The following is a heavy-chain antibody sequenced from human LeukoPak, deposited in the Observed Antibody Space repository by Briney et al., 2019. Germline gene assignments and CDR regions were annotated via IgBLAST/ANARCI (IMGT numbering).Heavy chain of an antibody. CDR1: GGSISSGDYY. CDR3: ARVESGVAAAGTLGY. V-gene: IGHV4-30-4*01. D-gene: IGHD6-13*01. CDR2: IYYSGST. Sequence: PSETLSLTCTVSGGSISSGDYYWSWIRQPPGKGLEWIGYIYYSGSTYYNPSLKSRVTISVDTSKNQFSLKLSSVTAADTAVYYCARVESGVAAAGTLGYWGQGTLVTVSS. J-gene: IGHJ4*02.